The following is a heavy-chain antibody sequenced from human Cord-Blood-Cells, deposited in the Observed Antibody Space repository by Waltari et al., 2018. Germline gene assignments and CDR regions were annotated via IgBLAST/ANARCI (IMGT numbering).Heavy chain of an antibody. J-gene: IGHJ3*02. CDR2: INPNSGGT. CDR3: ARVYCSSTSCYSSAFDI. Sequence: QVQLVQSGAEVKKPGASVKVSCKASGYTFTGYYMHWVRQAPGQGLEWMGWINPNSGGTNYAQKFQGRVTMTRDTSISTAYMELSRLRSDDTAVYYCARVYCSSTSCYSSAFDIWGQGTMVTVSS. CDR1: GYTFTGYY. V-gene: IGHV1-2*02. D-gene: IGHD2-2*02.